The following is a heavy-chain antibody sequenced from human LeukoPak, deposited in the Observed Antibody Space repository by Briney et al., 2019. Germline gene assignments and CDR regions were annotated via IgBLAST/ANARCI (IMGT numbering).Heavy chain of an antibody. D-gene: IGHD4-17*01. CDR1: GYTLTSYG. J-gene: IGHJ5*02. V-gene: IGHV1-18*01. CDR2: ISAYNGNT. Sequence: ASVKVSCKASGYTLTSYGSSWVRQAPGQGLEWMGWISAYNGNTNYAQKLQGRVTMTTDTSTSTAYMELRSLRSDDTAVYYCARNPTETTVNWFDPWGQGTLVTVSS. CDR3: ARNPTETTVNWFDP.